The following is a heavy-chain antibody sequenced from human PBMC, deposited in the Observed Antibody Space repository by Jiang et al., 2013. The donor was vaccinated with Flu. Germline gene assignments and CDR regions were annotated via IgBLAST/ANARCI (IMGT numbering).Heavy chain of an antibody. D-gene: IGHD3-22*01. Sequence: GAEVKKPGSSVKVSCKASGGTFSSYAISWVRQAPGQGLEWMGGIIPIFGTANYAQKFQGRVTITADESTSTAYMELSSLRSEDTAVYYCASPNYYDSSGYYLDAFDIWGQGTMVTVSS. V-gene: IGHV1-69*01. CDR1: GGTFSSYA. CDR3: ASPNYYDSSGYYLDAFDI. CDR2: IIPIFGTA. J-gene: IGHJ3*02.